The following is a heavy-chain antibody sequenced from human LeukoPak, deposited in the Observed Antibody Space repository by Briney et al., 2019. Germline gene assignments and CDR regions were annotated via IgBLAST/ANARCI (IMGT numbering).Heavy chain of an antibody. CDR2: ISWNSGSI. D-gene: IGHD5-18*01. Sequence: GGSLRLSCAASGFTFDDYAMHWVRQAPGKGLEWVSGISWNSGSIGYADSVKGRFTISRDNAKNSLYLQMNSLRAEDTALYYCAKAYVDTAMVDAFDIWGQGTMVTVSS. CDR3: AKAYVDTAMVDAFDI. V-gene: IGHV3-9*01. CDR1: GFTFDDYA. J-gene: IGHJ3*02.